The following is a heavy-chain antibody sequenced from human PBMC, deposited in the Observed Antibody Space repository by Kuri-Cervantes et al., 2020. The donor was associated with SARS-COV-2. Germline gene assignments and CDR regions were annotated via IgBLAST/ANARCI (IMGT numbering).Heavy chain of an antibody. Sequence: GESLKISCAASGFTFSSYAMHWVRQAPGRGLEYVSAISGSGGSTYYADSVKGRFTISRDNSKNTLYLQMNSLRAEDTAVYYCAKPTGLIAARRWFDPWGQGTLVTVSS. CDR3: AKPTGLIAARRWFDP. V-gene: IGHV3-23*01. D-gene: IGHD6-6*01. J-gene: IGHJ5*02. CDR2: ISGSGGST. CDR1: GFTFSSYA.